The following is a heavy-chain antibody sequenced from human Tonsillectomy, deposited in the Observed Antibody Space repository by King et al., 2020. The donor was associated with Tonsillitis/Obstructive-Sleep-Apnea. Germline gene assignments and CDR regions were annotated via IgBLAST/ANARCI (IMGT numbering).Heavy chain of an antibody. D-gene: IGHD2-2*01. CDR1: GYSFTSYW. Sequence: QLVQSGAEVKKPGASLRISCKGSGYSFTSYWISWVRQMPGKGLEWMGRIDPSDSYTNYSPSFQGHVTISADKSISTAYLQWSSLKASDTAMYYCARRGRKGYQLPSGYYYYYYYMDVWGKGTTVTVSS. CDR3: ARRGRKGYQLPSGYYYYYYYMDV. V-gene: IGHV5-10-1*01. J-gene: IGHJ6*03. CDR2: IDPSDSYT.